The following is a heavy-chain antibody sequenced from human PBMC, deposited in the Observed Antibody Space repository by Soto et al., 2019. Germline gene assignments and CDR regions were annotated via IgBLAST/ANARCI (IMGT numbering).Heavy chain of an antibody. CDR3: AKGGSSGWYSGFDI. CDR2: LSSRGGST. J-gene: IGHJ3*02. CDR1: GFTFSTYA. D-gene: IGHD6-19*01. Sequence: PGGSLRLSCAASGFTFSTYAMSWVRQAPGKGLEWVSALSSRGGSTYYADSVKGRFTISRDNSKNTLYLQMNSLRAEDTAIYYCAKGGSSGWYSGFDIWGQGTMVTVSS. V-gene: IGHV3-23*01.